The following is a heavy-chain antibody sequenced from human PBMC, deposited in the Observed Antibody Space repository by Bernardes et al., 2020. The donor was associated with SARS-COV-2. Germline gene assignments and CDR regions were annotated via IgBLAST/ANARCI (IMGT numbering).Heavy chain of an antibody. CDR1: RGSIGSYY. D-gene: IGHD3-10*01. CDR2: IYYSGST. J-gene: IGHJ2*01. Sequence: SETLSLTCTVSRGSIGSYYWAWIRQPPGKGLEWIGYIYYSGSTNYNPSLKSRVTISVDRSQNQFSLNLSSVTPADTAVYYCARDLSHLVRRGFDLWGRGTLVTVSS. CDR3: ARDLSHLVRRGFDL. V-gene: IGHV4-59*01.